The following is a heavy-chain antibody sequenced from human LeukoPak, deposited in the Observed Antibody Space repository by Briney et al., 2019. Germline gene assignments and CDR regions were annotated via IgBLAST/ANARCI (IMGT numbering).Heavy chain of an antibody. CDR2: INWNGGST. Sequence: PGGSLRLACEASGFTFDDYGMSWVRQVPGKGLEWVSGINWNGGSTGYADSVKGRFTISRDNAKNSLYLQMDSLRVEDTALYYCARGIRFLEWLSGFDYWGQGTLVTVSS. CDR1: GFTFDDYG. D-gene: IGHD3-3*01. V-gene: IGHV3-20*04. CDR3: ARGIRFLEWLSGFDY. J-gene: IGHJ4*02.